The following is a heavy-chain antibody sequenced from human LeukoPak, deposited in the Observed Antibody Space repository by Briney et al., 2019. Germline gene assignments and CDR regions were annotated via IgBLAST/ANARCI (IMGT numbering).Heavy chain of an antibody. J-gene: IGHJ5*02. CDR1: GGSISSSSYY. CDR3: ARYHEYYYDSSGSPESGHAYNWFDP. V-gene: IGHV4-61*01. D-gene: IGHD3-22*01. CDR2: IYYSGST. Sequence: SETLSLTCTVSGGSISSSSYYWSWIRQPPGKGLEWIGYIYYSGSTNYNPSLKSRVTISVDTSKNQFSLKLSSVTAADTAVYYCARYHEYYYDSSGSPESGHAYNWFDPWGQGTLVTVSS.